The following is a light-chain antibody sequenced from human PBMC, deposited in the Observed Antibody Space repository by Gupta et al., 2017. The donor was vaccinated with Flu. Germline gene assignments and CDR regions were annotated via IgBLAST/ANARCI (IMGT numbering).Light chain of an antibody. J-gene: IGKJ2*01. V-gene: IGKV2-28*01. CDR3: EHGLDSPRT. Sequence: ASPGEPASSSCRSSYTLLHSDGKNSLDWYLQKPGQSPQLLIYVGSHRAAGVPDRFSGGGSGTDFTLKISRVEAEDVGVYYCEHGLDSPRTFGQGTKLEIK. CDR2: VGS. CDR1: YTLLHSDGKNS.